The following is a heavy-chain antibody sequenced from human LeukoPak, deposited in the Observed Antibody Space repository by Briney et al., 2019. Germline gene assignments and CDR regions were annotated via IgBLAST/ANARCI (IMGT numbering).Heavy chain of an antibody. J-gene: IGHJ5*02. Sequence: SETLSLTCAVYRGSFSGYYWSWIRQPPGKGLEWIGEINHSGSTNYNPSLKSRVTISVDTSKNQFSLKLSSVTAADTAVYYCARGPPDIVLMVYATRWNWFDPWGQGTLVTVSS. V-gene: IGHV4-34*01. CDR2: INHSGST. CDR1: RGSFSGYY. D-gene: IGHD2-8*01. CDR3: ARGPPDIVLMVYATRWNWFDP.